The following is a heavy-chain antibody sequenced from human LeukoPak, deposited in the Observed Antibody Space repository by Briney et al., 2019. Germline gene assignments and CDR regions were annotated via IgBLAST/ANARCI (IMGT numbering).Heavy chain of an antibody. J-gene: IGHJ4*02. CDR2: IYSGGST. V-gene: IGHV3-66*02. CDR1: GFIVSSNY. Sequence: GGSLRLSCAASGFIVSSNYMSWVRQAPGKGLEWVSVIYSGGSTYYADSVKGRFTISRDNSKNTLYLQMNSLRAEDTAVYYCARGVASSVDYWGQGTLVTVSS. CDR3: ARGVASSVDY. D-gene: IGHD6-25*01.